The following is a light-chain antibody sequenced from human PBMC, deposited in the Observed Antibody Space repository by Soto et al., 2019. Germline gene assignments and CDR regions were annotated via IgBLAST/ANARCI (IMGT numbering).Light chain of an antibody. V-gene: IGLV2-14*03. Sequence: QSALTQPASVSGSPGQSITISCTGTSSDVGGYNYVSWYQQHPGKAPKLMIYDVSNRPSGVSYRFSGSKSGNTASLTISGLQAEDEGEFYCSSYTGSGTDVFGTGTKVTVL. CDR3: SSYTGSGTDV. CDR2: DVS. J-gene: IGLJ1*01. CDR1: SSDVGGYNY.